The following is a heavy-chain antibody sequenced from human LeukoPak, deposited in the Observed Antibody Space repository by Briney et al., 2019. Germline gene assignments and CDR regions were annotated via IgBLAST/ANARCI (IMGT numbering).Heavy chain of an antibody. Sequence: PGGSLRLSCAASGFTFSSYSMNWVRQAPGKGLEWVSSISSSSSYIYYADSVKGRFTISRDNAKNSLYLQMNSLRAEDTAVYYCARDPCGGDCYGTDYWGQGTLVTVSS. CDR3: ARDPCGGDCYGTDY. V-gene: IGHV3-21*01. J-gene: IGHJ4*02. D-gene: IGHD2-21*02. CDR2: ISSSSSYI. CDR1: GFTFSSYS.